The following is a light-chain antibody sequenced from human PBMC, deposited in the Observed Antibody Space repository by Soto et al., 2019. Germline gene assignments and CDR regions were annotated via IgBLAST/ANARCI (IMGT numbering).Light chain of an antibody. CDR2: GAS. J-gene: IGKJ4*01. CDR3: QQYGSSPLT. CDR1: QSVSSNC. Sequence: EIVLTQSPGTLSWSPGERVTLSCSASQSVSSNCLAWYQQKPGLAPRLLIYGASSRATGIPDRFSGSGSGTDFTLTISRLEPEDSAVYYCQQYGSSPLTFGGGTKVDIK. V-gene: IGKV3-20*01.